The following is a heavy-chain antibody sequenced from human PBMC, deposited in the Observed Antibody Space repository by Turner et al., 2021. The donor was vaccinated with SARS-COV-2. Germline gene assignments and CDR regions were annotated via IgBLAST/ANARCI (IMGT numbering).Heavy chain of an antibody. CDR1: GGSFSGYY. D-gene: IGHD1-26*01. J-gene: IGHJ6*02. CDR2: INHSGST. Sequence: QVQLQQCGAGMLKPSETLSLTCAVLGGSFSGYYWSWLRQPPGKGLEWIGEINHSGSTNYNPSLKSRVTISVDTSKNQFSLKLSSVTAADTAVYYCARGIKGVLMSGSYYYYGMDVWGQGTTVTVSS. V-gene: IGHV4-34*01. CDR3: ARGIKGVLMSGSYYYYGMDV.